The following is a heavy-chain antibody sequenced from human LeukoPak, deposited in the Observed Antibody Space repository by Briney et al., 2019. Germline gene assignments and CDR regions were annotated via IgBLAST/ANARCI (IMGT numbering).Heavy chain of an antibody. V-gene: IGHV3-66*01. D-gene: IGHD5-12*01. Sequence: GGSLRLSCAASGFTVSTNYLSWVRQAPGKGLEWVSVIYSGGSTFYADSVKGRFTISRDNSKNTLYLQMNSLRAEDTAVYYCARVQGETLPTNAFDIWGQGTMVTVPS. CDR2: IYSGGST. CDR1: GFTVSTNY. J-gene: IGHJ3*02. CDR3: ARVQGETLPTNAFDI.